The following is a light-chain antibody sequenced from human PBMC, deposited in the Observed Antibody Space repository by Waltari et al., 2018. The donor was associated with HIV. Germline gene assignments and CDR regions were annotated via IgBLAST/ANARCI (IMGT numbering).Light chain of an antibody. CDR3: QQYYSPPGWT. CDR1: QSVLYSSNNENY. Sequence: DIVMTQSPDSLAVSLGERATINCKSGQSVLYSSNNENYLAWYQQKPGQPPKLLIYWASTRESGVPDRFSGSGSGTDFTLTISSLQAEDVAVYYCQQYYSPPGWTFGQGTKVEIK. V-gene: IGKV4-1*01. J-gene: IGKJ1*01. CDR2: WAS.